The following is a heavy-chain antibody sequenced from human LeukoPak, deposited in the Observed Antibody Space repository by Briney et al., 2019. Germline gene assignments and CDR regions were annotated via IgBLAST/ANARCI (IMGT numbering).Heavy chain of an antibody. Sequence: PSETLSLICSVSGDSISSYAWSWIRRPPGKGLEWIGDISRSGDTNYSPSLKSRLTISVDMSKNQFSLKLRSVTAADTAVYYCAKDRGGGRDAFDIWGQGTVVTVSS. CDR1: GDSISSYA. V-gene: IGHV4-59*01. J-gene: IGHJ3*02. CDR3: AKDRGGGRDAFDI. D-gene: IGHD3-10*01. CDR2: ISRSGDT.